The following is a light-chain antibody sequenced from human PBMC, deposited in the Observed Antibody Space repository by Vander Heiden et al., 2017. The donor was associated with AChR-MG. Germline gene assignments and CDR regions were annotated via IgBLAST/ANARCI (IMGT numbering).Light chain of an antibody. CDR3: QVWDNSGVL. CDR2: QDS. V-gene: IGLV3-1*01. Sequence: SYALSQPPSVSVSPGQSASITCSGDDLRHKYVCWYQQKPGQSPMVVISQDSKRPSGTPERFSASNSGNTATLTISGTQTMDEADYYCQVWDNSGVLFGGGTKLTVL. CDR1: DLRHKY. J-gene: IGLJ2*01.